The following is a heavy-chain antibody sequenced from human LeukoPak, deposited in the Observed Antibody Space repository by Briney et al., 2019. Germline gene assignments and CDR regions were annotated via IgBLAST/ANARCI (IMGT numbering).Heavy chain of an antibody. Sequence: PSETLSLTCTVSGGSISSYYWSWIRQPPGKGLEWIGYIYYSGSTNYNPSLKSRVTISVDTSKNQFSLKLSSVTAADTAVYYCARPPTGYSSSFPPTVWGQGTLVTVSS. CDR1: GGSISSYY. J-gene: IGHJ4*02. D-gene: IGHD6-13*01. CDR3: ARPPTGYSSSFPPTV. CDR2: IYYSGST. V-gene: IGHV4-59*01.